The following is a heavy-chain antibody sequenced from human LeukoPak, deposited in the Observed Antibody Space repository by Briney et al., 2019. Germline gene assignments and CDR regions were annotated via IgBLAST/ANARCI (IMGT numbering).Heavy chain of an antibody. CDR1: GGSISSSSYY. CDR3: ARDPRSYDFDWLKGGYYFDY. D-gene: IGHD3-9*01. J-gene: IGHJ4*02. Sequence: PSETLSLTCTVSGGSISSSSYYWGWIRQPPGKGLEWIGSIYYSGSTYYNPSLKSRVTISVDTSKNQFSLKLSSVTAADTAVYYCARDPRSYDFDWLKGGYYFDYWGQGTLVTVSS. V-gene: IGHV4-39*07. CDR2: IYYSGST.